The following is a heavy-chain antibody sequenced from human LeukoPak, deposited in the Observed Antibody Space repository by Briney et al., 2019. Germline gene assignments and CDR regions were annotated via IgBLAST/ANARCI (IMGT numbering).Heavy chain of an antibody. J-gene: IGHJ4*02. Sequence: SETLSLTCAVYGGSFSGYYWSWIRQPPGKGLEWIGEINHSGSTNYNPSLKSRVTISVDMSKNQFSLKLSSVTAADTAVYYCARRVNYYGSGSYYLLDYWGQGTLVTVSS. V-gene: IGHV4-34*01. CDR3: ARRVNYYGSGSYYLLDY. CDR2: INHSGST. D-gene: IGHD3-10*01. CDR1: GGSFSGYY.